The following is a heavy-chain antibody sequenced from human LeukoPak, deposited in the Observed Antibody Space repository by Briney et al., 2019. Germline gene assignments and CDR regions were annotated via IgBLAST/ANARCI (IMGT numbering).Heavy chain of an antibody. V-gene: IGHV4-31*03. CDR2: IYYSGST. J-gene: IGHJ4*02. CDR3: ARDLNYDSSGYLVFDY. Sequence: PSETLSLTCTVSGGSISIGGYYWSWIRQHPGKGLEWIGYIYYSGSTYYNPSLKSRVTISVDTSKNQFSLKLSSVTAADTAVYYCARDLNYDSSGYLVFDYWGQGTLVTVSS. D-gene: IGHD3-22*01. CDR1: GGSISIGGYY.